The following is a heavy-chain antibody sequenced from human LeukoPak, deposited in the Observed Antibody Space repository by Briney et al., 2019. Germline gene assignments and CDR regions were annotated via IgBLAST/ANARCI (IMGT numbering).Heavy chain of an antibody. CDR2: ILYDGSEK. CDR1: GFSFSDYG. Sequence: GGSLRLXCEASGFSFSDYGMHWVRQGPGKVLEWVAFILYDGSEKYYADSVKGRFTVSRDNSKNTVYLQMNSLRTEDTAVYYCAKDQAGGWGQGTLVTVSS. CDR3: AKDQAGG. V-gene: IGHV3-30*02. D-gene: IGHD6-19*01. J-gene: IGHJ4*02.